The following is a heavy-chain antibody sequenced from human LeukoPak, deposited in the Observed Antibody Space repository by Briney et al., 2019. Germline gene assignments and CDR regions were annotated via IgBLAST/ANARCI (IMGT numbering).Heavy chain of an antibody. CDR3: ARLRWPRGGRSSFDY. V-gene: IGHV5-51*01. CDR2: VNPDDSDT. CDR1: GYSFTSHW. J-gene: IGHJ4*02. Sequence: GESLKISCKGSGYSFTSHWIGWVRQMPGKGLGWMGIVNPDDSDTIYSPSFQGQVTISADESITTAYPQWSSLKASDTAMYYCARLRWPRGGRSSFDYWGQGALVTVSS. D-gene: IGHD3-10*01.